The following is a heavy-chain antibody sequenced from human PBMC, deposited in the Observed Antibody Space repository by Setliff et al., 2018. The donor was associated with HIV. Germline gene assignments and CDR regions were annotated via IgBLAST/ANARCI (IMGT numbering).Heavy chain of an antibody. V-gene: IGHV3-23*01. D-gene: IGHD3-10*01. CDR3: AKRSGSYADY. J-gene: IGHJ4*02. Sequence: PGGSLRLSCAASGFTFSSYAMSWVRQAPGKGLEWVSGISDSGGSTYYADSVKGRFTISRDNSKDTLYLQLDSLRAEDTAVYYCAKRSGSYADYWGQGTLVTVS. CDR2: ISDSGGST. CDR1: GFTFSSYA.